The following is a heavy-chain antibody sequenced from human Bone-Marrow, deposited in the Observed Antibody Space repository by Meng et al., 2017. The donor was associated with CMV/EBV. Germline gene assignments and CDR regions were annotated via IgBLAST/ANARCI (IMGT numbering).Heavy chain of an antibody. D-gene: IGHD3-3*01. V-gene: IGHV4-34*01. J-gene: IGHJ6*02. CDR1: GGSFSGYY. CDR3: ARTVAYDFWSGYGYYYYGMDV. Sequence: SETLSLTCAVYGGSFSGYYWSWIRQPPGKGLEWIGEINHSGSTNYNPSLKSRVTISVDTSKNQFSLKLSSVTAADTAVYYCARTVAYDFWSGYGYYYYGMDVWGQGTTVTV. CDR2: INHSGST.